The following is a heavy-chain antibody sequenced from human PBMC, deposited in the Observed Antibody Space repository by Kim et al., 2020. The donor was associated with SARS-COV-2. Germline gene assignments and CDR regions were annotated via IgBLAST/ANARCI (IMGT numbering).Heavy chain of an antibody. CDR1: GYTFTSYA. Sequence: ASVKVSCKTSGYTFTSYAMNWVRQAPGQGLEWMGWIKTNTGNPTYAQGFTGRFVFSLDTSVSTAYVQINSLKAEDTAVYYCARDGTIAVAGTFTDYWGQGTLVTVSS. V-gene: IGHV7-4-1*02. J-gene: IGHJ4*02. CDR3: ARDGTIAVAGTFTDY. CDR2: IKTNTGNP. D-gene: IGHD6-19*01.